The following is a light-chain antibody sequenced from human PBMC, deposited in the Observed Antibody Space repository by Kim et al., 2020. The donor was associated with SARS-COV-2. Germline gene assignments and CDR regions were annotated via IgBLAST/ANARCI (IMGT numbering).Light chain of an antibody. CDR2: EVS. V-gene: IGLV2-8*01. CDR3: SSYAGSNDYV. Sequence: QSALTQTPSASGSPGQSVTISCTGTSSDVGGYNYVSWYQQHPGKAPKHMIYEVSKRPSGVPDRFSGSKSGNTASLTVSGLQAEDEADYYCSSYAGSNDYVFGTGNKVTVL. CDR1: SSDVGGYNY. J-gene: IGLJ1*01.